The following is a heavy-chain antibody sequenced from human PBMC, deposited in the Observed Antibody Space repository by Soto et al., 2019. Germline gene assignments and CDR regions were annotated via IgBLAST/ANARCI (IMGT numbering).Heavy chain of an antibody. J-gene: IGHJ6*02. CDR1: GFSFGDYY. V-gene: IGHV3-11*01. Sequence: PVGSLRLSCAASGFSFGDYYLNWIRQAPGKGLEWVSYISGSGDTIHYVDSVKGRFTISRDNAKRSLFLQMNSLRAEDTAIYYCARTYSSSIVHHYYYTMDVWGQGTAVTVSS. D-gene: IGHD6-6*01. CDR3: ARTYSSSIVHHYYYTMDV. CDR2: ISGSGDTI.